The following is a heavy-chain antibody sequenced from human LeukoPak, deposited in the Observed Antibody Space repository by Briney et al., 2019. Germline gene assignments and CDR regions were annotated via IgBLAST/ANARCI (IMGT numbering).Heavy chain of an antibody. J-gene: IGHJ4*02. D-gene: IGHD2/OR15-2a*01. CDR3: ARMSVDDGETNSFDY. V-gene: IGHV3-53*01. CDR2: IYSGGNT. Sequence: GGSLRLSCAVSGLIVSVNYMSWVRQAPGKGLEWVSIIYSGGNTYYADSVRGRFIISRDNSKNTLYLQMNSLRAEDTAVYYCARMSVDDGETNSFDYWGQGTLVTVSS. CDR1: GLIVSVNY.